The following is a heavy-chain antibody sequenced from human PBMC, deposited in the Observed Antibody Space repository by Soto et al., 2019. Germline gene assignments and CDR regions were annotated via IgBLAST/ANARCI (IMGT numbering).Heavy chain of an antibody. Sequence: GGSLRLSCAASGFTFNNHAMAWVRQAPGKGLEWVSSIGHSGYSINYADSVKGRFTISRDNSKNTLYLQMNSLRAEDTAVYYCAREAARGYSYGPDHYYYGMDVWGQGTTVTVSS. CDR3: AREAARGYSYGPDHYYYGMDV. CDR1: GFTFNNHA. D-gene: IGHD5-18*01. CDR2: IGHSGYSI. J-gene: IGHJ6*02. V-gene: IGHV3-23*01.